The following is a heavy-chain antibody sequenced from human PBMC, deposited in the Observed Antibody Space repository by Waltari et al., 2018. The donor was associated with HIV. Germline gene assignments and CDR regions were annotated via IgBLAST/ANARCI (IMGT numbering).Heavy chain of an antibody. CDR1: GDPVSSNNSA. J-gene: IGHJ6*02. CDR3: ARDGPGDYYYYGVDV. Sequence: LLQPSGPALPTSPQTLSPTCAISGDPVSSNNSACNWIRQSPARGLEWLGRTYYRSKWYSDYALSVRSRITIRADTSKNQFSLQLNSVTPEDTAVYFCARDGPGDYYYYGVDVWGLGTTITVSS. CDR2: TYYRSKWYS. V-gene: IGHV6-1*01. D-gene: IGHD1-1*01.